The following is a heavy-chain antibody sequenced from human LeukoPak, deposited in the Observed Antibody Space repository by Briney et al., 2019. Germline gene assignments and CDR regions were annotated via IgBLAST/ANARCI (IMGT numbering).Heavy chain of an antibody. CDR3: ARGAGYWYFDL. D-gene: IGHD3-10*01. J-gene: IGHJ2*01. CDR2: MYYSGST. Sequence: PSETLSLTCTVSGGSIRSYYWSWIRQPPGKGLEWIGYMYYSGSTNYNPSLKSRVTISVDTSKNQFSLKLSSVTAADTAVYYCARGAGYWYFDLWDRGTLVTVSS. CDR1: GGSIRSYY. V-gene: IGHV4-59*01.